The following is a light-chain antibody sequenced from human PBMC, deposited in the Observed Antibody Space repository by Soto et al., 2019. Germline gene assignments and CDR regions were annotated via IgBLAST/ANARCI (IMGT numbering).Light chain of an antibody. CDR1: QAVINNY. CDR2: GAS. J-gene: IGKJ1*01. Sequence: TQSPANRPMSLGEGATLSCRASQAVINNYLAWYQQKPGQAPRLRIYGASSRATGIPDRFSGSGSGTDFTLAISRLEPGDSAVYFCQQCDTSPWTFGQGTKVDIK. V-gene: IGKV3-20*01. CDR3: QQCDTSPWT.